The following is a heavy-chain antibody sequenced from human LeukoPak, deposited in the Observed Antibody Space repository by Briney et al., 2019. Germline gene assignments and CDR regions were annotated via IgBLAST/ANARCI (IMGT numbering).Heavy chain of an antibody. J-gene: IGHJ4*02. D-gene: IGHD2-2*01. CDR1: GFTFDDYG. Sequence: GGSLRLSCAASGFTFDDYGMSWVRQAPGKGLEWVSGINWNGGSTGYADSVKGRFTISRDNAKNSLYLQMNGLRAEDTALYYCARSEERYCSSTSCHLIDYWGQGTLVTVSS. V-gene: IGHV3-20*04. CDR2: INWNGGST. CDR3: ARSEERYCSSTSCHLIDY.